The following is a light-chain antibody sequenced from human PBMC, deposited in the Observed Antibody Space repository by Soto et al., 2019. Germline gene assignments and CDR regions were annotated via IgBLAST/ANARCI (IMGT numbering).Light chain of an antibody. Sequence: QSVLTQPPSASGTPGQRVTISCSGSSSNIRSNYVYWYQQFPGAAPKLLMYKNNQRPSGVPDRFSGSKSGTSVSLAISGLRSEDEADYYCTSWDDSLSAGVFGGGTKLTVL. CDR3: TSWDDSLSAGV. CDR2: KNN. CDR1: SSNIRSNY. V-gene: IGLV1-47*01. J-gene: IGLJ3*02.